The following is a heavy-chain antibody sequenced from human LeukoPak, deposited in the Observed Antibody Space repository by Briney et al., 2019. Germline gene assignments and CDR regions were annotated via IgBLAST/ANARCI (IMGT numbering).Heavy chain of an antibody. D-gene: IGHD2-21*02. V-gene: IGHV1-18*01. CDR2: ISAYNGNT. CDR1: GYTFTSYG. J-gene: IGHJ4*02. Sequence: ASVKVSCKASGYTFTSYGISWVRQAPGQGLEWMGWISAYNGNTNYAQKLQGRVTMTTDTSTSTAYMELRSLRSDDTAVYYCARVLLPGGYCGGDCYPAWGWGQGTLVTVSS. CDR3: ARVLLPGGYCGGDCYPAWG.